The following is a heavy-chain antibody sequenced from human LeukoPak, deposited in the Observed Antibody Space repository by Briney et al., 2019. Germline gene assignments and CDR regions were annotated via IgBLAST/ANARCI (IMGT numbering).Heavy chain of an antibody. V-gene: IGHV3-7*01. CDR1: GFTFSSYW. CDR2: IKQDGSEK. D-gene: IGHD3-3*01. Sequence: GGSLRLSCAASGFTFSSYWMSWVRQAPGKGLEWVANIKQDGSEKYYVDSVKGRFTISRDNAKNSLYLQMNSLRAEDTAVYYCARDPSNFSPDAFDIWGQGTMVTVSS. CDR3: ARDPSNFSPDAFDI. J-gene: IGHJ3*02.